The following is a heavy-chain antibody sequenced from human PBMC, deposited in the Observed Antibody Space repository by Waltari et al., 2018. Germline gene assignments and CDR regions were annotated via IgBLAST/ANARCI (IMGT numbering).Heavy chain of an antibody. Sequence: QLQLQESGPGLVKPSETLSLTCIVSGGSISRSSYYWGWIRQSPGKGLEWIGSIYYSGSTYYNPTLGSRVTILGDTSKNQLSLKLTSVTAADTAVYYCVRHWKRNGYRFDPWGQGTLVTVSS. CDR2: IYYSGST. D-gene: IGHD5-12*01. CDR1: GGSISRSSYY. V-gene: IGHV4-39*01. CDR3: VRHWKRNGYRFDP. J-gene: IGHJ5*02.